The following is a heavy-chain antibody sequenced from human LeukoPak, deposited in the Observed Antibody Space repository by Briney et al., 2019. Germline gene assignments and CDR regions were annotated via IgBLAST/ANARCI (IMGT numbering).Heavy chain of an antibody. CDR3: ARSSAWSLRLDY. J-gene: IGHJ4*02. CDR1: GFSISSGYY. CDR2: IYPGVNT. D-gene: IGHD6-19*01. Sequence: PSETLSLTCTVSGFSISSGYYWGWIRQPPGEGLEWIGSIYPGVNTYYNPSLKSRVIISADTSKNQFSLRLTSVTAADTAVYYCARSSAWSLRLDYWGQGTLVTVSS. V-gene: IGHV4-38-2*02.